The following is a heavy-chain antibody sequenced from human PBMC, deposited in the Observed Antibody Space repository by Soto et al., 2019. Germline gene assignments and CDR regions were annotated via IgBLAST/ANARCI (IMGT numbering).Heavy chain of an antibody. D-gene: IGHD6-13*01. V-gene: IGHV1-46*01. CDR2: INPSGGST. J-gene: IGHJ6*02. CDR3: ARGFFREQLFYDGMDV. CDR1: GYTFTRYY. Sequence: GASVKVSCKASGYTFTRYYMHWVRQAPGQGLEWMGIINPSGGSTSYAQKFQGRVTMTRDTSTSTVYMELSSLRSEDTAVYYCARGFFREQLFYDGMDVWGQGTTVTVSS.